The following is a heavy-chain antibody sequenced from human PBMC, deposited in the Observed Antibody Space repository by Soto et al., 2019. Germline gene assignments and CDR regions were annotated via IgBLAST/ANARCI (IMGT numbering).Heavy chain of an antibody. V-gene: IGHV1-2*06. J-gene: IGHJ4*02. D-gene: IGHD2-21*02. Sequence: GASVKVSCKASGYTFTKYYVLWVRQAPGQGLERVGRINPNTGGTNYAQKFQDRVTMTRDTSITTAYMELSRLRSDDTAVYYCARQLAYCGGDCYTEPIDYWGQGTQVTVSS. CDR1: GYTFTKYY. CDR2: INPNTGGT. CDR3: ARQLAYCGGDCYTEPIDY.